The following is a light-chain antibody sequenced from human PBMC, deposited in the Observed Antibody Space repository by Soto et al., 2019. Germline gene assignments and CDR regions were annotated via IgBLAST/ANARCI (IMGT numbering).Light chain of an antibody. CDR2: TAS. CDR1: QTISSW. J-gene: IGKJ1*01. Sequence: DIQMTQSPSSLSGSVGDRVTITCRASQTISSWLAWYQQKPGKAPKLLIYTASTLNSGVPSRFSGSGSGTDFTLTISSLHHDDFATYYCQHYNSYSEAFGQGTKVDIK. V-gene: IGKV1-5*03. CDR3: QHYNSYSEA.